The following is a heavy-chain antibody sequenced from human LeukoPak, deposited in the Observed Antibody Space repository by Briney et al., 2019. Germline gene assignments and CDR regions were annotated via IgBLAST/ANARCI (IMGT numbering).Heavy chain of an antibody. CDR3: ARDPGVVIPSYYFDY. Sequence: GRSLRLSCAASGFTFSSYAMHCVRQAPGKGLEWVAVISYDGSNKYYADSVKGRFTISRDNSKNTLYLQMNSLRAEDTAVYYCARDPGVVIPSYYFDYWGQGTLVTVSS. CDR1: GFTFSSYA. D-gene: IGHD3-3*01. CDR2: ISYDGSNK. J-gene: IGHJ4*02. V-gene: IGHV3-30*04.